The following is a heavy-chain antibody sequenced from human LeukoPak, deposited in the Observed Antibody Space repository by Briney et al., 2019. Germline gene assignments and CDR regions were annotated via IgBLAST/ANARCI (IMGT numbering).Heavy chain of an antibody. Sequence: SQTLSLTCTVSGGSISSGGYYWGWIRQPPGKGLEWIGSIYYSGSTYYNPSLKSRVTISVDTSKNQFSLKLSSVTAADTAVYYCASRRGEQQLLEDYWGQGTLVTVSS. D-gene: IGHD6-13*01. J-gene: IGHJ4*02. CDR1: GGSISSGGYY. CDR2: IYYSGST. V-gene: IGHV4-39*01. CDR3: ASRRGEQQLLEDY.